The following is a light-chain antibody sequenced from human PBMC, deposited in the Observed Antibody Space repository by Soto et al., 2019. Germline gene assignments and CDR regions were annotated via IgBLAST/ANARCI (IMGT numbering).Light chain of an antibody. J-gene: IGKJ1*01. Sequence: DIQMTQSPSSLSASVGDRVTITCRASQIIGIYLNWYQQRPGKAPKLLIYTASSLQSGVPSRFSGGRSGTDFTLTISSLQPEDFATYYCLQSYTSSWTFGQGTQVEL. CDR2: TAS. V-gene: IGKV1-39*01. CDR1: QIIGIY. CDR3: LQSYTSSWT.